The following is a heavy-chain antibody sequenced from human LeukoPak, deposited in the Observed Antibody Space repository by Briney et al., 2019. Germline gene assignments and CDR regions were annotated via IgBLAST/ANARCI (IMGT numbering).Heavy chain of an antibody. Sequence: ASVKVSCKASGYTFTDYYMHWVRQAPGQGFEWMGWINPNDGDTNYAQKFQGRVTMTRDTSISTAHMEVTRLRSDDTAVYYCARANFLYCSSSTCLFDYWGQGTLVTVSS. CDR2: INPNDGDT. V-gene: IGHV1-2*02. CDR1: GYTFTDYY. J-gene: IGHJ4*02. D-gene: IGHD2-2*01. CDR3: ARANFLYCSSSTCLFDY.